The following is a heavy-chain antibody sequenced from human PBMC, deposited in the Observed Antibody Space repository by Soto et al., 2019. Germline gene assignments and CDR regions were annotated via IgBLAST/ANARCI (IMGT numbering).Heavy chain of an antibody. D-gene: IGHD3-10*01. CDR3: ARDLSGPMDY. CDR1: GYTFTNYY. J-gene: IGHJ4*02. Sequence: ASVKVSCKASGYTFTNYYMHWVRQAPGQGLEWMGIIYPSGGSTRNAQKFQGRVTMTRDTSTSTAYMELSSLRSEDTAVYYCARDLSGPMDYWGRGTLVTVSS. V-gene: IGHV1-46*01. CDR2: IYPSGGST.